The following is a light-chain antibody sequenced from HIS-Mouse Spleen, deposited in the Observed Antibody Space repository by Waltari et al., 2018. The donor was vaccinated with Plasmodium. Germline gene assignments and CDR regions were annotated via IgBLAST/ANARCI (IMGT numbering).Light chain of an antibody. Sequence: SYELTQPPSVSVSPGQTARITCYGDALPKQYAYWYQQKPGQAPVPVIYKDSERPSGIPERFSGSSSGTTVTLTISGVQAEDEADYYCQSADSSGTPNWVFGGGTKLTVL. J-gene: IGLJ3*02. V-gene: IGLV3-25*03. CDR1: ALPKQY. CDR3: QSADSSGTPNWV. CDR2: KDS.